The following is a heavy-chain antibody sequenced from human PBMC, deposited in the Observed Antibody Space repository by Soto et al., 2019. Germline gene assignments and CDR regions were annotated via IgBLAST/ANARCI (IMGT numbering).Heavy chain of an antibody. CDR3: ARQAARNYIDS. J-gene: IGHJ4*02. CDR1: GFTFSDYS. Sequence: GGSLRLSCVASGFTFSDYSMSWIRQAPGKGLEWLAFIDSRGRTLSYADSVRGRFTISRDNAENSVYLQMDSLRADGTAVYYCARQAARNYIDSWGQGNSVTVSS. CDR2: IDSRGRTL. V-gene: IGHV3-11*01. D-gene: IGHD6-6*01.